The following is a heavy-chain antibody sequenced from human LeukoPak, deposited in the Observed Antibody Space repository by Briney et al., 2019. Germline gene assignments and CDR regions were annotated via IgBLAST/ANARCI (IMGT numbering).Heavy chain of an antibody. J-gene: IGHJ4*02. D-gene: IGHD3-22*01. V-gene: IGHV5-51*01. CDR1: GYTFTSYW. CDR2: IYPGDSDT. Sequence: GESLKTSCKGSGYTFTSYWIGWVRQMPGKGLEWMGIIYPGDSDTRYGPSFQGQVTISADKSISTAYLQWTSLKAADTAMYYCARARDSRLFDYWGQGTLVTVSS. CDR3: ARARDSRLFDY.